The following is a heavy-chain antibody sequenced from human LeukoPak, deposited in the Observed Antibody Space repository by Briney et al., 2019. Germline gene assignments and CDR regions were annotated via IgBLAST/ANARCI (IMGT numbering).Heavy chain of an antibody. D-gene: IGHD5-18*01. V-gene: IGHV3-23*01. Sequence: GGSLRLSCEASGFTFGSHAMYWVRQAPGKGLEWGAGIGSGGSPHYADPVKGRFTISRDNSRNTVYLQINSLRAEDTAVYYCGKTTVGYSSGQKPAWPVDYWGQGTLVTVSS. J-gene: IGHJ4*02. CDR3: GKTTVGYSSGQKPAWPVDY. CDR2: IGSGGSP. CDR1: GFTFGSHA.